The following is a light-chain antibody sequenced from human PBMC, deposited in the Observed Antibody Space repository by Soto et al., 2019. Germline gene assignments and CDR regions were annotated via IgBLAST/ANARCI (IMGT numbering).Light chain of an antibody. CDR2: DNN. Sequence: QSVLTQPPSVSAAPGQTVTISCSGSSSNIGNNYVSWYQQLPGTAPKLLIYDNNKRPSGIPDRFSGSKSGTSATLGITGRQAGDEVEYYGGTWDSRLSAVVFGGGTKLTVL. V-gene: IGLV1-51*01. CDR3: GTWDSRLSAVV. J-gene: IGLJ2*01. CDR1: SSNIGNNY.